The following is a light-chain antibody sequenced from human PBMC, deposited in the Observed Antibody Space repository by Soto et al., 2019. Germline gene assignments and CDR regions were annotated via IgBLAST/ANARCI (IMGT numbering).Light chain of an antibody. CDR2: WAS. Sequence: DIVMTQSPDSLAVSLGERATINCKSSQSILYSSNNKNHLAWYQQKAGQPPKLLIYWASTRESGVPDRFSGSESGTDFTLTISNLQAEDVAVYYYQQYYTTPLTFGQGTKVDIK. V-gene: IGKV4-1*01. CDR3: QQYYTTPLT. J-gene: IGKJ1*01. CDR1: QSILYSSNNKNH.